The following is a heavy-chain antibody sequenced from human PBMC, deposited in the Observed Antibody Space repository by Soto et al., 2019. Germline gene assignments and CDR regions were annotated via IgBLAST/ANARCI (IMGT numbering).Heavy chain of an antibody. CDR2: INAGNGNT. V-gene: IGHV1-3*05. Sequence: QVQLVQSGAEEKKPGASVKVSCKASGYTFTGYAMHWVRQAPVQRLEWMGWINAGNGNTKYSQKFKGRVTITRDTSASTAYMELSSLRSEDTAVYSCARAVAVPADFDYWGQGTLVTVSS. J-gene: IGHJ4*02. CDR3: ARAVAVPADFDY. CDR1: GYTFTGYA. D-gene: IGHD6-19*01.